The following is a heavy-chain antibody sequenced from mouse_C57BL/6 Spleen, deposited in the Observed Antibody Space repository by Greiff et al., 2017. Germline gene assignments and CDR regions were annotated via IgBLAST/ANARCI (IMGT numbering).Heavy chain of an antibody. J-gene: IGHJ2*01. CDR3: ARELLLYFDY. Sequence: VKLQESGPELVKPGASVKISCKASGYAFSSSWMNWVKQRPGKGLEWIGRIYPGDGDTNYNGKFKGKATLTADKSSSTAYMQLSSLTSEDSAVYFCARELLLYFDYWGQGTTLTVSS. V-gene: IGHV1-82*01. CDR1: GYAFSSSW. CDR2: IYPGDGDT. D-gene: IGHD2-1*01.